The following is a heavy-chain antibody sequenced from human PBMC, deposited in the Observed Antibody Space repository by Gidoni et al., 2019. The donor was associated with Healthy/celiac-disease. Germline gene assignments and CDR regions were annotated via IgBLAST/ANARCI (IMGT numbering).Heavy chain of an antibody. CDR2: INHSGST. CDR3: ARGRWGRVDY. V-gene: IGHV4-34*01. D-gene: IGHD3-16*01. Sequence: QVQLQQWGAGLLTPSETLSLTCAVYGGSFSGYYWSWIRQPPGKGLEWIGEINHSGSTNYNPSLKSRVTISVDTSKNQFSLKLSSVTAADTAVYYCARGRWGRVDYWGQGTLVTVSS. J-gene: IGHJ4*02. CDR1: GGSFSGYY.